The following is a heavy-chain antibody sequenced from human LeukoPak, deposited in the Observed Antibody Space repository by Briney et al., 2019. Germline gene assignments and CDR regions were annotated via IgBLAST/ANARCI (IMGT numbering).Heavy chain of an antibody. CDR1: GFTFSSYA. CDR3: ARDRKVVTSIIWFDP. J-gene: IGHJ5*02. CDR2: ISYNEIHK. Sequence: GGSLRLSCAASGFTFSSYALHWVRQAPGKGLEWVAVISYNEIHKYYADSVKGRFTISKDNSKNTLYLQMNSLRAEDTAVYYCARDRKVVTSIIWFDPWGQGTLVTVSS. V-gene: IGHV3-30*04. D-gene: IGHD4-23*01.